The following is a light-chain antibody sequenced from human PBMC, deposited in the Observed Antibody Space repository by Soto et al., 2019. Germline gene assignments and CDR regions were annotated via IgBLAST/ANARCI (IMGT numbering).Light chain of an antibody. CDR1: QSVSSN. CDR3: QQRSN. J-gene: IGKJ3*01. V-gene: IGKV3-15*01. CDR2: GAS. Sequence: EIVMTQSPATLSVSPGERATLSCRASQSVSSNLAWYQQKPGQAPRLLIYGASTRATGIPARFSGSGSETDFTLTISSLEPEDFAVYYCQQRSNFGPGTKVDI.